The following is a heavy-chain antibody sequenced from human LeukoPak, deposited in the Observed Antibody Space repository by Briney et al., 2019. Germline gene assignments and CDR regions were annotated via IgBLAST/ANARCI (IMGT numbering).Heavy chain of an antibody. CDR2: INGGGTDT. CDR1: GFTFSNAW. D-gene: IGHD6-19*01. CDR3: AKGSSSGWPYYFDQ. V-gene: IGHV3-23*01. J-gene: IGHJ4*02. Sequence: GGSLRLSCAASGFTFSNAWMSWVRQAPGKGLDWLSAINGGGTDTYSADSVKGRFTISRDNSKNTLYLQMNSLRAEDTAVYYCAKGSSSGWPYYFDQWGQGTLVTVSS.